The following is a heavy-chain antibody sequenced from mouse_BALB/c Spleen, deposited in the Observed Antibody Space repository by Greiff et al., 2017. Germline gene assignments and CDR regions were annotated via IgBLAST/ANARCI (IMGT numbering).Heavy chain of an antibody. D-gene: IGHD2-10*01. J-gene: IGHJ4*01. CDR1: GFSLTSYG. CDR3: ARDWAYYGNYYAMDY. Sequence: VQLVESGPGLVAPSQSLSITCTVSGFSLTSYGVHWVRQPPGKGLEWLGVIWAGGSTNYNSAVISRLSIIKDNSKSQVFLKMNSLQTDDTAMYYCARDWAYYGNYYAMDYWGQGTSVTVSS. CDR2: IWAGGST. V-gene: IGHV2-9*02.